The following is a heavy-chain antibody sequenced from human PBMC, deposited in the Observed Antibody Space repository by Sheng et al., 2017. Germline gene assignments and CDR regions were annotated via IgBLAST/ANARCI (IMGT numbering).Heavy chain of an antibody. J-gene: IGHJ4*02. CDR2: ISTSGSTI. V-gene: IGHV3-48*03. Sequence: EVQLVESGGGLVQPGGSLRLSCEASGVTFRSYEMNWVRQAPGKGLEWVAYISTSGSTIHYADSVKGRFTISRDNGKNSLYLQMSSLRAEDTAVYFCAKNVPGSSWHPYSFDYWGQGTLVTVSS. CDR3: AKNVPGSSWHPYSFDY. D-gene: IGHD6-13*01. CDR1: GVTFRSYE.